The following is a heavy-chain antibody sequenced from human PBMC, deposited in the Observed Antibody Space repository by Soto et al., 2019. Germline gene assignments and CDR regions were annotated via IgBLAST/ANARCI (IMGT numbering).Heavy chain of an antibody. CDR1: GDSVSSNSAA. J-gene: IGHJ5*02. D-gene: IGHD2-15*01. CDR3: ARDPRYCSGGSCSVWFDP. V-gene: IGHV6-1*01. Sequence: LQTLSLTCAISGDSVSSNSAAWNWIRQSPSRGLEWLGRTYYRSKWYNDYAVSVKGRITINPDTSKNQFSLQLNSVTPEDTAVYSCARDPRYCSGGSCSVWFDPWGQGTLVTVSS. CDR2: TYYRSKWYN.